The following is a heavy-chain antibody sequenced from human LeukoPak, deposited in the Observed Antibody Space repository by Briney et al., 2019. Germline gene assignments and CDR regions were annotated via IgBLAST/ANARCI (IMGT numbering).Heavy chain of an antibody. CDR2: INTDGSST. CDR3: ARGHGIVVVPAASYFDDAFDI. CDR1: GFTFSSYW. V-gene: IGHV3-74*01. Sequence: GGSLRLSCAASGFTFSSYWMHWVRQAPGKGLVWVSRINTDGSSTSYADPVKGRFTISRDNAKNTLYLQMNSLRAEDTAVYYCARGHGIVVVPAASYFDDAFDIWGQGTMVTVSS. J-gene: IGHJ3*02. D-gene: IGHD2-2*01.